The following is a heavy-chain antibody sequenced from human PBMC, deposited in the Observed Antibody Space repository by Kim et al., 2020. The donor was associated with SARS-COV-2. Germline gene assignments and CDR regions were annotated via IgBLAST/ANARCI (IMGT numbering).Heavy chain of an antibody. D-gene: IGHD6-19*01. CDR1: GFTFSSYG. CDR2: ISYDGSNK. CDR3: ARGAEEQWLVGY. Sequence: GGSLRLSCAASGFTFSSYGMHWVRQAPGKGLEWVAVISYDGSNKYYADSVKGRFTISRDNSKNTLYLQMNSLRAEDTAVYYCARGAEEQWLVGYWGQGTLVTVSS. V-gene: IGHV3-33*05. J-gene: IGHJ4*02.